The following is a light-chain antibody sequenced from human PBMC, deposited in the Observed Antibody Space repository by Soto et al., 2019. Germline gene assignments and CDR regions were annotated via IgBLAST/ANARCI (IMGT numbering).Light chain of an antibody. Sequence: EVVMTQSPATLSVSPGERATLSCRASQFVSTNLAWYQQKPGQAPRLLIYSASTRATGIPARFSGSGSGTEFTLTISSLQSEDFAVYYCQQYNNWPPLTSGGGTKVEIK. CDR3: QQYNNWPPLT. V-gene: IGKV3-15*01. CDR1: QFVSTN. CDR2: SAS. J-gene: IGKJ4*01.